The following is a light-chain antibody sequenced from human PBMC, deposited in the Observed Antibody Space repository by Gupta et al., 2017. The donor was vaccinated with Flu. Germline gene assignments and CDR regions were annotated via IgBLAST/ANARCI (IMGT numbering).Light chain of an antibody. CDR1: QSVATY. V-gene: IGKV1-39*01. Sequence: DIQMTQSPSSLSASVGDRVSFTCRASQSVATYLNWYQQKPGQAPRLLIYSASTLQSGVPSRFSGRGSGTDFTLTINTLQPEDFATYYCQQGFSAHTFGQGTRL. CDR2: SAS. CDR3: QQGFSAHT. J-gene: IGKJ2*01.